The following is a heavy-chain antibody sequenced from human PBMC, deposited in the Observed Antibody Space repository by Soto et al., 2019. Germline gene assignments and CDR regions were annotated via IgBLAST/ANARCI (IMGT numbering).Heavy chain of an antibody. J-gene: IGHJ4*02. CDR3: LNGANY. CDR2: INRDSTVI. V-gene: IGHV3-48*01. CDR1: GFSFSTHY. Sequence: EEQLVESGGGLVQPGGSLRLSCAASGFSFSTHYMNWVRQTPGKGLEWVSSINRDSTVIKYADSVKGRFTISRDNARNSLSLRMNSLRAEDTAVYHCLNGANYVGPCTLVTVSS.